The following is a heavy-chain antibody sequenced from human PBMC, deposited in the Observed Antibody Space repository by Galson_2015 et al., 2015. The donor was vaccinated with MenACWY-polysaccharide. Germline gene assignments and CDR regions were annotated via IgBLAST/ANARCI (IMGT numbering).Heavy chain of an antibody. CDR3: ASQTWSGDFDF. J-gene: IGHJ4*02. D-gene: IGHD3-10*01. CDR2: IKEDGSEK. Sequence: SLRLSCAASGFTFSSYWMSWVRQAPGKGLEWVANIKEDGSEKYYADSVKGRFTISRDNAKTSLYLQMNSLRAEDTAMYYCASQTWSGDFDFWGQGILVTVSS. CDR1: GFTFSSYW. V-gene: IGHV3-7*03.